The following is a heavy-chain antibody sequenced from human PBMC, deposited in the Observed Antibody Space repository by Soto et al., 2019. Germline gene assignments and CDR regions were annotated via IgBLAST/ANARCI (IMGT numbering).Heavy chain of an antibody. CDR1: GFAFSIFA. V-gene: IGHV3-23*01. Sequence: PGGSLRLSCAASGFAFSIFAMSWVRQTPGKGLEWVSVISGSGGRTYYADSVKGRFTISRDNSKNILYLQMNSLRVEDTAVYYCAKGHIVWDYSDSIDYWGQGTLVTVSS. D-gene: IGHD3-22*01. CDR3: AKGHIVWDYSDSIDY. CDR2: ISGSGGRT. J-gene: IGHJ4*02.